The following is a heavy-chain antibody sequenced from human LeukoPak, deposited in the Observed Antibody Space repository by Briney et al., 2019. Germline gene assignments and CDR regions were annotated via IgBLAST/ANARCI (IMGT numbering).Heavy chain of an antibody. V-gene: IGHV3-30*04. CDR1: GFTFSSYA. CDR3: ARGYGDYAH. Sequence: GGSLRLSCAASGFTFSSYAMHWVRQAPGKGLEWVAVISYDGSNKYYADSVKGRFTISRDNSENTLYLQMNSLRAEDTAVYYCARGYGDYAHWGQGTLVTVSS. J-gene: IGHJ4*02. D-gene: IGHD4-17*01. CDR2: ISYDGSNK.